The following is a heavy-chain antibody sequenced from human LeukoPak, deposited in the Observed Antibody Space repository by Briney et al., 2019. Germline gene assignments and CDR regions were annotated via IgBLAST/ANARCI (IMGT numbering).Heavy chain of an antibody. CDR1: GYTFTGYY. V-gene: IGHV1-2*02. CDR2: INPNSGGT. Sequence: ASVKVSCKASGYTFTGYYMHWVRQAPGQGLEWMGWINPNSGGTNYAQKFQGRVTMTRDTSISTAYMELSRLRSDDTAVYYCARMVDSSGYYYNYWGQGTLVTVSS. CDR3: ARMVDSSGYYYNY. J-gene: IGHJ4*02. D-gene: IGHD3-22*01.